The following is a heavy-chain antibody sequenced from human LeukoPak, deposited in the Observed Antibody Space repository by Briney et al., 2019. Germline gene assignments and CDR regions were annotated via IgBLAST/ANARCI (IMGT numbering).Heavy chain of an antibody. Sequence: GGSLRLSCAASGFTVSSNYMSWVRQAPGKGLEWVSVIYSGGSTYYADSVKGRFTVSRDNSKNTLFLQMDSLGAEDTAIYYCTKDQGPDYTPLGSATHAYWGQGALVSVSS. J-gene: IGHJ4*02. D-gene: IGHD4/OR15-4a*01. CDR2: IYSGGST. V-gene: IGHV3-53*01. CDR1: GFTVSSNY. CDR3: TKDQGPDYTPLGSATHAY.